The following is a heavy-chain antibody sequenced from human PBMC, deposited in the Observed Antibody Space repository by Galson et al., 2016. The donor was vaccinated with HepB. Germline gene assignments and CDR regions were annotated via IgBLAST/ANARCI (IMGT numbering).Heavy chain of an antibody. V-gene: IGHV3-23*01. D-gene: IGHD6-6*01. CDR2: ISGSGRST. Sequence: SLRLSCAASGITLSSYAMNWVRQAPGKGLEWVSGISGSGRSTYYADSVKGRFTISRDNSKNTVFLQMKSLRAEDTALYYCAKDGEEQLVRVYFDYWGQGTLVTVSS. CDR3: AKDGEEQLVRVYFDY. CDR1: GITLSSYA. J-gene: IGHJ4*02.